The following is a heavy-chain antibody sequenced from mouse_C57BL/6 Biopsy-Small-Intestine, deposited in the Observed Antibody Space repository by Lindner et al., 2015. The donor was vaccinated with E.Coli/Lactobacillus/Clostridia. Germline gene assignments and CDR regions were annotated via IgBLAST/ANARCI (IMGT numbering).Heavy chain of an antibody. Sequence: VQLQESGPELVKPGASVKISCKASGFSFTVYYIHWVKQSHGNILDWIGFIYPYNGISSYNQEFKGKAALTVDKSSSTAYMELRSLTSDDSAVYYCARGGLNYYGSFDYWGQGTTLTVSS. CDR1: GFSFTVYY. V-gene: IGHV1-31*01. D-gene: IGHD1-1*01. CDR2: IYPYNGIS. CDR3: ARGGLNYYGSFDY. J-gene: IGHJ2*01.